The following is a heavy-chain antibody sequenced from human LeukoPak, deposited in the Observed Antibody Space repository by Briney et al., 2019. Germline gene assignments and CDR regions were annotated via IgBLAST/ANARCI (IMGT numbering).Heavy chain of an antibody. CDR3: ARAHVPQVATIDYYYYYYMDV. CDR2: ISYDGSNK. CDR1: GFTFSSYA. V-gene: IGHV3-30*04. Sequence: GGSLRLSCAASGFTFSSYAMHWVRQAPGKGLEWVAVISYDGSNKYYADSVKGRFTISRDNSKNTLYLQMNSLRAEDTAVYYCARAHVPQVATIDYYYYYYMDVWGKGTTVTVSS. D-gene: IGHD5-12*01. J-gene: IGHJ6*03.